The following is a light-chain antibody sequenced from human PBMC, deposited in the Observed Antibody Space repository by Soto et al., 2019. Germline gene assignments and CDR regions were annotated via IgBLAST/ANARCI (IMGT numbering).Light chain of an antibody. Sequence: QSVLTQPPSVSGAPGQRVTISCTGSSSNIGAGYAVHWYQHHPGTAPKLLIYANTNRPSGVPDRFSGSESGTSASLAITGLQAEDEADYYCQSYDSSLRVVFGGGTKLTVL. V-gene: IGLV1-40*01. CDR2: ANT. CDR1: SSNIGAGYA. CDR3: QSYDSSLRVV. J-gene: IGLJ3*02.